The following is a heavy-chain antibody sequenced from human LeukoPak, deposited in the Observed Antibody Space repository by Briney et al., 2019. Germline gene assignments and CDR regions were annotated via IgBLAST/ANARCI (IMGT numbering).Heavy chain of an antibody. D-gene: IGHD6-19*01. CDR3: ARDLKAVSYYYYYGMDV. Sequence: ALVKVSCKASGYTFTGYYMHWVRQAPGQGLEWIGWINPNSGGTSYAQKFQGRVTLTRDTSISTAYMELSRLRSDDTAVYYCARDLKAVSYYYYYGMDVWGQGSTVTVSS. CDR2: INPNSGGT. CDR1: GYTFTGYY. J-gene: IGHJ6*02. V-gene: IGHV1-2*02.